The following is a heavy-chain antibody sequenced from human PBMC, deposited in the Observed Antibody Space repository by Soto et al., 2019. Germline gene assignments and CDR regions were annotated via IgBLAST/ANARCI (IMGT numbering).Heavy chain of an antibody. Sequence: QVQLVQSGDEVKKPGASVKVSCKASGYIFVNYGIAWVRQAPGQGLEWMGGISPYTGNTHSATKVQGRLTMTTDTSTSTAYMELGSLTADDTAVYYCVMVDNYVTPTPQDVWGQGTAVTVSS. V-gene: IGHV1-18*01. CDR2: ISPYTGNT. CDR1: GYIFVNYG. CDR3: VMVDNYVTPTPQDV. D-gene: IGHD3-16*01. J-gene: IGHJ6*02.